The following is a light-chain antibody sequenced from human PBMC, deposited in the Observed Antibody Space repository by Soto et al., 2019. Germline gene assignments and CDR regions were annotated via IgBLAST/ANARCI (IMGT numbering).Light chain of an antibody. CDR2: GAS. CDR1: QTIRSNY. Sequence: ETVLTQSPGTLSLSPGERATLSCRASQTIRSNYLAWYRQTPGQAPRLLIYGASNRATGIADRFSGSGSGTDFHLIISRLEPEDFALYYCQQYGSSPWTFGQGTKVEIK. J-gene: IGKJ1*01. V-gene: IGKV3-20*01. CDR3: QQYGSSPWT.